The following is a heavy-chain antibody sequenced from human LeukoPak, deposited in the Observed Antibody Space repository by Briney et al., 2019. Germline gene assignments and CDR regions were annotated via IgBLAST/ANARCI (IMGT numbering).Heavy chain of an antibody. J-gene: IGHJ4*02. CDR1: GYTFTGYY. Sequence: GASVKVSCKASGYTFTGYYMHWVRQAPGQGLEWMGWISAYNGNTNYAQKLQGRVTMTTDTSTSTAYMELRSLRSDDTAVYYCASRGGMPAIGYCSSTSCLNYWGQGTLVTVSS. V-gene: IGHV1-18*04. CDR2: ISAYNGNT. CDR3: ASRGGMPAIGYCSSTSCLNY. D-gene: IGHD2-2*01.